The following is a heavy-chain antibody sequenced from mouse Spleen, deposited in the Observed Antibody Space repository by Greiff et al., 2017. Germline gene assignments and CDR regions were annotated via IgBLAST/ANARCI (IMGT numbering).Heavy chain of an antibody. D-gene: IGHD1-1*01. V-gene: IGHV1-19*01. Sequence: VQLQQSGPVLVKPGASVKMSCKASGYTFTDYYMNWVKQSHGKSLEWIGVINPYNGGTSYNQKFKGKATLTVDKSSSTAYMELNSLTSEDSAVYYCARRDHLLLIAMDYWGQGTSVTVSS. CDR1: GYTFTDYY. J-gene: IGHJ4*01. CDR2: INPYNGGT. CDR3: ARRDHLLLIAMDY.